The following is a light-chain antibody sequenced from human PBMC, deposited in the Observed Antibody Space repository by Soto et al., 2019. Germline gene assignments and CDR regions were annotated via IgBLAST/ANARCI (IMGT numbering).Light chain of an antibody. J-gene: IGKJ1*01. CDR3: QQYNSYSRT. CDR2: AAS. CDR1: QSISSW. V-gene: IGKV1-5*01. Sequence: DIQMTQAPSILSASVGDRGPITCLSSQSISSWLAWYQQKPGKAPKLLIYAASSLESGVPSRFSGSGSGTEFTLTISSLQPDDFATYYCQQYNSYSRTFGQGTKVDI.